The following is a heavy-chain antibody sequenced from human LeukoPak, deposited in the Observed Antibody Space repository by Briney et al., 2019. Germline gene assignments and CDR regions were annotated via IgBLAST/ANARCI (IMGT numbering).Heavy chain of an antibody. Sequence: SETLSLTCTVSGDSISSRSYYLGWIRQPPGKGLEWIGSIYYYGGTYYNPSLKSRITISVDTSKSQISLKLSSLTAADTAVYYCARNRTTTGVIERADVFDVWGQGTIVTVSS. J-gene: IGHJ3*01. CDR3: ARNRTTTGVIERADVFDV. CDR2: IYYYGGT. D-gene: IGHD2-8*02. CDR1: GDSISSRSYY. V-gene: IGHV4-39*01.